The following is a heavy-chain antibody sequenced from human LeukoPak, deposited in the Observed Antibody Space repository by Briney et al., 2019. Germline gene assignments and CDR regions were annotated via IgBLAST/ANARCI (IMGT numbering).Heavy chain of an antibody. CDR1: RFTFSTYG. CDR3: AKDSPKPTYYDFWSGQSPDY. D-gene: IGHD3-3*01. J-gene: IGHJ4*02. V-gene: IGHV3-30*02. Sequence: GRSLRLSCAASRFTFSTYGMHWVRQAPGKGLEWVAFIRYDGSNKYYADSVKGRFTISRDNSKNTLYLQMNSLRAEDTAVYYCAKDSPKPTYYDFWSGQSPDYWGQGTLVTVSS. CDR2: IRYDGSNK.